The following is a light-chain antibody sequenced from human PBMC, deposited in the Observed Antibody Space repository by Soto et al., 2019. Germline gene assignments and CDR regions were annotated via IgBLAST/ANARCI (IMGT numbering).Light chain of an antibody. J-gene: IGKJ1*01. V-gene: IGKV1-5*01. CDR1: QSVSSW. CDR3: QQYHTYST. CDR2: DAS. Sequence: DIQMTQSPSTLSASVGDRVTITCRASQSVSSWLAWYQQKPGKAPKLLIYDASSLESGVPSRFSGSGSGTEFTLTTSSLQPDDFATYYCQQYHTYSTFGQGTKVDIK.